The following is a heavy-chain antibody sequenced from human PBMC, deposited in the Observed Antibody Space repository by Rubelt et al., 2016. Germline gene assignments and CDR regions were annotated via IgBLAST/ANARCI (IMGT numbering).Heavy chain of an antibody. CDR1: GGSLNGYY. Sequence: QVQLQQWGAGLLKPSETLSLTCAVYGGSLNGYYWSWFRQAPGKGLEWIGEISPRGRTNYNPPLTSRVIMSVDTSKSRVSLRVTSVTAADTAGYYCARETPAARGLFDPWGHGTLVTVSS. CDR3: ARETPAARGLFDP. D-gene: IGHD2-2*01. V-gene: IGHV4-34*01. J-gene: IGHJ5*02. CDR2: ISPRGRT.